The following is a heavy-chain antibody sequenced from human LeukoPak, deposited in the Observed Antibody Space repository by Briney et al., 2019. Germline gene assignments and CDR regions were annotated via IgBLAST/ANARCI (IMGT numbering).Heavy chain of an antibody. CDR3: ARHDYDILTGYRLDY. CDR2: IYYSGST. J-gene: IGHJ4*02. V-gene: IGHV4-39*01. Sequence: PSETLSLTCTVSGGSISSSSYYWGWIRQPSGKGLEWIGSIYYSGSTYYNPSLKSRVTISVDTSKNQFSLKLSSVTAADTAVYYCARHDYDILTGYRLDYWGQGTLVTVSS. D-gene: IGHD3-9*01. CDR1: GGSISSSSYY.